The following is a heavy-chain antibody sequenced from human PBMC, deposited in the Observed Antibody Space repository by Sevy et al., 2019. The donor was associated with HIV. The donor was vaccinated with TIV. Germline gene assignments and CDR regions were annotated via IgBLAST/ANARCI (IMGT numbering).Heavy chain of an antibody. J-gene: IGHJ6*02. CDR3: AREGTGRGYYYGLDV. D-gene: IGHD1-26*01. CDR1: GFTFIGYT. V-gene: IGHV3-21*01. Sequence: GGSLRLSCAASGFTFIGYTMNWVRQAPGKGLEWVSSISRTGKYIYYAESLKGRFTVSRDNADNSLYLQINSLRAEDTAIYYCAREGTGRGYYYGLDVWGQGTTVTVSS. CDR2: ISRTGKYI.